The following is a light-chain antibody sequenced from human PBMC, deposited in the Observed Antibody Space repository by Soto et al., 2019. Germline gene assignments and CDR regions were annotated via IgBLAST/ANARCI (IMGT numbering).Light chain of an antibody. CDR2: KAS. CDR3: QQYNSYSPVT. Sequence: DIHMTQSPSTLSASVGDRVTITCRASQSISSWLAWYQQKPGKAPKLLIYKASSLESGVPSRFSGSGSGTEFTLTISSLQPDDFATYYCQQYNSYSPVTFGQGTKVDIK. V-gene: IGKV1-5*03. J-gene: IGKJ1*01. CDR1: QSISSW.